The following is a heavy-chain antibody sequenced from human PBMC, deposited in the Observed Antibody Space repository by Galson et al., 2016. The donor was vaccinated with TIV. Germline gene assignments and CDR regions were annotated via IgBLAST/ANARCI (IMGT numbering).Heavy chain of an antibody. J-gene: IGHJ4*02. Sequence: SLRLSCAASGFTFSSFAMSWVRQAPGKGLEWVSRISAGGGRTDYTDSVKGRFTISRDNPKNTLYLQMSRLRADDTAVYFCAKMDSSGFDYVRRFDFWGQGTLATVSS. CDR2: ISAGGGRT. CDR3: AKMDSSGFDYVRRFDF. V-gene: IGHV3-23*01. D-gene: IGHD3-22*01. CDR1: GFTFSSFA.